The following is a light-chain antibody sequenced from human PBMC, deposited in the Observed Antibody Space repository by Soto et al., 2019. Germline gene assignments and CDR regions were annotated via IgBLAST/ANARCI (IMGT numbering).Light chain of an antibody. CDR1: KLGDKY. CDR2: QHS. Sequence: SYELTQPPSVSVSPGQTASITCSGDKLGDKYTCWYQQKPGQSPLLVIYQHSHRPSGIPERFSGSNSGNTATLTISGTQAMDEADYYCQAWDSSTDVVFGGGTKLTVL. V-gene: IGLV3-1*01. CDR3: QAWDSSTDVV. J-gene: IGLJ2*01.